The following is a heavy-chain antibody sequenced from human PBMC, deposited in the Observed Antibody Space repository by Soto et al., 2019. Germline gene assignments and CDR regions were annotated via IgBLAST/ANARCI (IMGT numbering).Heavy chain of an antibody. CDR3: ARARNPGGRGYYGMDV. J-gene: IGHJ6*02. V-gene: IGHV5-51*01. Sequence: PGESLKISYKGSGCSFTNYWSGWVRQMPGKGLEWMGIIYPGDSDTRYSPSFQGQVTISADKSISTAYLQWSSLKASDTAMYYCARARNPGGRGYYGMDVWGQGTTVTVSS. CDR1: GCSFTNYW. CDR2: IYPGDSDT. D-gene: IGHD3-16*01.